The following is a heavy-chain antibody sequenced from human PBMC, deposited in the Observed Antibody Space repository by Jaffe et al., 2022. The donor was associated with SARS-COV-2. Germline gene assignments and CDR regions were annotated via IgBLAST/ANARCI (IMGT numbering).Heavy chain of an antibody. D-gene: IGHD6-19*01. V-gene: IGHV3-30-3*01. CDR3: ARPRAVAGTYYFDY. J-gene: IGHJ4*02. CDR1: GFTFSSYA. Sequence: QVQLVESGGGVVQPGRSLRLSCAASGFTFSSYAMHWVRQAPGKGLEWVAVISYDGSNKYYADSVKGRFTISRDNSKNTLYLQMNSLRAEDTAVYYCARPRAVAGTYYFDYWGQGTLVTVSS. CDR2: ISYDGSNK.